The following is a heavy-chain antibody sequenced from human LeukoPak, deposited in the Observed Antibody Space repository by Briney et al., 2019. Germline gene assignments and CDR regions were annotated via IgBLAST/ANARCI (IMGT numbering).Heavy chain of an antibody. CDR2: INPSSGGT. CDR1: GYTFTVYY. D-gene: IGHD5-12*01. J-gene: IGHJ4*02. Sequence: GASVTLSFTSSGYTFTVYYMHWVRQAPGQGLEWMGWINPSSGGTNYSQKFQGRVTMTRDTSISTAYMELSRLRSDDTAVYYCARGGALSKWLQVGSYFDYWGQGTLVTVSS. V-gene: IGHV1-2*02. CDR3: ARGGALSKWLQVGSYFDY.